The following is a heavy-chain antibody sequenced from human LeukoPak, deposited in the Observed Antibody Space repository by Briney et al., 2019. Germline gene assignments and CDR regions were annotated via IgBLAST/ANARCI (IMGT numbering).Heavy chain of an antibody. V-gene: IGHV3-9*01. CDR1: GFTFEGFA. CDR3: ARASWISTADAVC. J-gene: IGHJ4*02. CDR2: INWNSGSV. Sequence: GGSLRLSCAASGFTFEGFALFWVRQAPGKGLEWVSGINWNSGSVDFADSVKGRFTTSRDDSRNTVYLQLNNLRVEDTAIYYCARASWISTADAVCWGQGTQVTVSS. D-gene: IGHD2-2*03.